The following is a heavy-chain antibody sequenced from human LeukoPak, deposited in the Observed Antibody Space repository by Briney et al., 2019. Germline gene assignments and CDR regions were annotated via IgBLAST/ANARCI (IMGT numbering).Heavy chain of an antibody. D-gene: IGHD1-26*01. CDR1: GGSISSYY. CDR3: ARAYSGSYYRFGY. CDR2: IYYSGST. J-gene: IGHJ4*02. Sequence: KSSETLSLTCTVSGGSISSYYWSWIRQPPGKGLEWIGYIYYSGSTNYNPSLKSRVTISVDTSKNQFSLKLSSVTAADTAVYYCARAYSGSYYRFGYWGQGTLVTASS. V-gene: IGHV4-59*08.